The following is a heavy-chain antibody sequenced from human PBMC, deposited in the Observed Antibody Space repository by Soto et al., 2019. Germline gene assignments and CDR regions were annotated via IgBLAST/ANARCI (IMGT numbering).Heavy chain of an antibody. CDR3: AKNFDSSGDLFYFDY. CDR1: GFSFRNFG. V-gene: IGHV3-30*18. D-gene: IGHD6-19*01. J-gene: IGHJ4*02. CDR2: ISYDGSEK. Sequence: GGSLRLSCAASGFSFRNFGMHWVRQAPGKGLEWVAVISYDGSEKDYADSVEGRLTISRDNSKYTVDLQMNSLRVEDTAVYYCAKNFDSSGDLFYFDYWGQGTLVTVSS.